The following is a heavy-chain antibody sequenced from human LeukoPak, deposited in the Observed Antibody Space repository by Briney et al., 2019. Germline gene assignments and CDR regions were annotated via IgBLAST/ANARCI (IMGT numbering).Heavy chain of an antibody. V-gene: IGHV2-5*01. Sequence: SGPTLVNPTQALTLTCTFSGFSLSTSGVGVAWMRQSPGQAPEWLAVTYWNDDQRYTTSLKSRLTITNDSSKNQLVLTMTNMDPADTATYHCAHNVLYLWVQGTLVTVSS. CDR1: GFSLSTSGVG. J-gene: IGHJ5*02. D-gene: IGHD3-16*01. CDR3: AHNVLYL. CDR2: TYWNDDQ.